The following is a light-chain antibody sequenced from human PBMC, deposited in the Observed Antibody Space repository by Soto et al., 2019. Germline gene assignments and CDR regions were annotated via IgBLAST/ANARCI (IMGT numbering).Light chain of an antibody. CDR3: SSYTITDTLL. J-gene: IGLJ2*01. CDR2: EAT. Sequence: QSVLTQPASVSGSPGQSITISCTGTSGDVGAFEYVSWYQQHPAKAPKLMIYEATKRPSGVSDRFSGSKSGNTASLTIAGLQAADEAHYYCSSYTITDTLLFGGGTKLTVL. V-gene: IGLV2-14*01. CDR1: SGDVGAFEY.